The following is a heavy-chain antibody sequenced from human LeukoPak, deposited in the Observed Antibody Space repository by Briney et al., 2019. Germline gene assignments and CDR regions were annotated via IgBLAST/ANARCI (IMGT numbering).Heavy chain of an antibody. Sequence: GGSLRLSCTVSGFTFGDYAMSWFRQAPGKGLEWVGFIRSKTYGGTTEYAASVKARFTISRDDSKSIAYLQVNSLKTEDTAVYYCARDSGGWYPTVDYWGQGTLVTVSS. J-gene: IGHJ4*02. CDR3: ARDSGGWYPTVDY. D-gene: IGHD6-19*01. V-gene: IGHV3-49*03. CDR2: IRSKTYGGTT. CDR1: GFTFGDYA.